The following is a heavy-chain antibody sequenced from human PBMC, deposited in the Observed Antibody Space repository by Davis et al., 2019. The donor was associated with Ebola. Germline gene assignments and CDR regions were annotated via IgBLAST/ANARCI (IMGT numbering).Heavy chain of an antibody. CDR1: GFIFDDYA. D-gene: IGHD3-3*01. Sequence: GESLKISCAASGFIFDDYAMTWVRQAPGKGLEWVSGINWNGVSTGYADSVKGRFTISRDNAKNSLYLEMRNLRVEDTASYYCARVNAGSGYSRFDTWGQGTLVTVSS. CDR3: ARVNAGSGYSRFDT. V-gene: IGHV3-20*04. CDR2: INWNGVST. J-gene: IGHJ5*02.